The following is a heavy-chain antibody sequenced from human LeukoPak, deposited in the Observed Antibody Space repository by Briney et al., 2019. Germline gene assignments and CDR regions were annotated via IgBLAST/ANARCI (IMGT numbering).Heavy chain of an antibody. CDR1: GYTFTGYY. CDR3: ARAFTLMVWSGHS. V-gene: IGHV1-2*02. Sequence: ASVKVSCKASGYTFTGYYMHWVRQAPGQGLEWRGWINPNSGGTNYAQKFQGRVTMTRDTSTSTAYMELSRLRSDDTAVYYCARAFTLMVWSGHSWGQGTLVTVSS. CDR2: INPNSGGT. J-gene: IGHJ4*02. D-gene: IGHD2-8*01.